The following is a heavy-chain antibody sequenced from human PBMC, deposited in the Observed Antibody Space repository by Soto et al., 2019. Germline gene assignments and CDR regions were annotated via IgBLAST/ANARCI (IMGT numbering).Heavy chain of an antibody. CDR3: ARDPQSKGWFYP. Sequence: EVQLLESGGGFMQPGGSLSLSCAASGFTFNSYSMSWVRQAPGKGLEWVSAISGSGGSTYYADSVKGRFTISGDNSKNTLFLQVNSLRVEDTAVYYCARDPQSKGWFYPWGQGTLVTVSS. CDR1: GFTFNSYS. V-gene: IGHV3-23*01. J-gene: IGHJ5*02. CDR2: ISGSGGST.